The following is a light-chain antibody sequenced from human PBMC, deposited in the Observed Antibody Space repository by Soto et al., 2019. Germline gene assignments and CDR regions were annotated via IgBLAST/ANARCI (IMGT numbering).Light chain of an antibody. J-gene: IGKJ4*01. CDR3: QQYSQWPLT. V-gene: IGKV3-15*01. CDR2: GVS. CDR1: QSVTSN. Sequence: EIVMTQSPATLSVSPGERATLSCRASQSVTSNLAWYQQKPGQAPRLLMYGVSTRATGIPARFGGSGSATEFTLTISSLQSEYFAVYYCQQYSQWPLTVGGGTKVEIK.